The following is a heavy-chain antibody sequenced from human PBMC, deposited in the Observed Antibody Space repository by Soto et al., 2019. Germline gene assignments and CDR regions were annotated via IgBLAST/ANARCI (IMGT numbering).Heavy chain of an antibody. D-gene: IGHD1-26*01. CDR2: IGTAGDP. J-gene: IGHJ6*02. Sequence: HPGGSLRLSCAASGFTFSSYDMHWVRQATGKGLEWVSAIGTAGDPYYPGSVKGRFTISRENAKNSLYLQMNSLRAGDTAVYYCARGKGGSYVGYYYGMDVWGQGTTVTVSS. V-gene: IGHV3-13*05. CDR1: GFTFSSYD. CDR3: ARGKGGSYVGYYYGMDV.